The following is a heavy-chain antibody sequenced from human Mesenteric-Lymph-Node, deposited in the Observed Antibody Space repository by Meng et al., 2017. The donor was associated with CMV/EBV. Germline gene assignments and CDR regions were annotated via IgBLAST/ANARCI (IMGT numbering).Heavy chain of an antibody. J-gene: IGHJ6*02. CDR2: IRYDGSNK. D-gene: IGHD6-13*01. V-gene: IGHV3-30*02. Sequence: GESLKISCAASGFTFSSYGMHWVRQAPGKGLEWVAFIRYDGSNKYYADSVKGRFTISRDNSKNTLYLQMNSLRAEDTAVYYCAKGGQQLYYYYGMDVWGQGTTVTVSS. CDR1: GFTFSSYG. CDR3: AKGGQQLYYYYGMDV.